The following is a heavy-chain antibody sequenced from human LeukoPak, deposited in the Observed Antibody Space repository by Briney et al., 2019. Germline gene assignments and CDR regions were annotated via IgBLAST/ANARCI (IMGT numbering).Heavy chain of an antibody. V-gene: IGHV3-7*01. CDR2: TKPDWSAQ. Sequence: PGGSLRPSCAASAFTAIDVTMGGVSPAPGKGPEGVSNTKPDWSAQEQAVPERARFTTSRDNANNFLYLQMNSLRAEHTAVYYCARDGGLNTNFDYWGQGTLVSVSS. CDR3: ARDGGLNTNFDY. CDR1: AFTAIDVT. J-gene: IGHJ4*02. D-gene: IGHD2-15*01.